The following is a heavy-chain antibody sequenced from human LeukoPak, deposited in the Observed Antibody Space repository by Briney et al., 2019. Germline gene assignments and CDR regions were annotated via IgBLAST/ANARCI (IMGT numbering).Heavy chain of an antibody. J-gene: IGHJ5*02. V-gene: IGHV1-2*06. Sequence: ASVKVSCKASGYTFTGYYMHWVRQAPGQGLEWMGRINPNSGGTNYAQKFQGRVTMTRDTSTSTAYMELSRLRSDDTAVYYCIGGDSSSWYAGYQPRRYNWFDPWGQGTLVTVSS. CDR3: IGGDSSSWYAGYQPRRYNWFDP. CDR1: GYTFTGYY. D-gene: IGHD6-13*01. CDR2: INPNSGGT.